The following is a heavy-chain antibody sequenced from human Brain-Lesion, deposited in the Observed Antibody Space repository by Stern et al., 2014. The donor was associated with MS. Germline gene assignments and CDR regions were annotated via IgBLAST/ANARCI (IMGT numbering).Heavy chain of an antibody. CDR1: GGSVSSTSYA. CDR3: AGEEDIRYCSGGSCTGNWFDP. D-gene: IGHD2-15*01. CDR2: IYYSGNP. J-gene: IGHJ5*02. Sequence: QVQLQESGPGLVKPSETLSLTCTVAGGSVSSTSYAWAWIRQPPGKGLGGIGTIYYSGNPYYSPSLKSLLTVSLDTSQNQFSMQLRSVTAADTAVYYCAGEEDIRYCSGGSCTGNWFDPWGQGTLVTVSS. V-gene: IGHV4-39*01.